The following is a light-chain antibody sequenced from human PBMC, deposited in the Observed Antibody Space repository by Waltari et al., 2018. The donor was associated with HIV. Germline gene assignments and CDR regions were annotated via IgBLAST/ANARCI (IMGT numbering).Light chain of an antibody. V-gene: IGLV1-44*01. J-gene: IGLJ2*01. CDR2: RHD. Sequence: QSVLTQPPSASGTPGQRVTISCSGSSSNIGSDAVNWYPQFPGTAPKVLIYRHDQRPSGVPDRFSGSEPGTSASLAINGLQSEDEADYYCLVWDARLNGLVFGGGTKLTVL. CDR3: LVWDARLNGLV. CDR1: SSNIGSDA.